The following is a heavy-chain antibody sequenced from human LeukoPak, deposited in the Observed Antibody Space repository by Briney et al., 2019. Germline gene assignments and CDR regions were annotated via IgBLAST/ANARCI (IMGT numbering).Heavy chain of an antibody. Sequence: GPSLRLSCAASGFTLGSYGMQWVRQAPGKGLEWVAIMWYDGSNKYYSDSVKGRFTISRDNSKNTLYLQMNSLGAEDTAVYYCARVAGHDIRGLITYYFDDWGQGTLVTVSS. J-gene: IGHJ4*02. D-gene: IGHD3-10*01. CDR1: GFTLGSYG. CDR3: ARVAGHDIRGLITYYFDD. CDR2: MWYDGSNK. V-gene: IGHV3-33*01.